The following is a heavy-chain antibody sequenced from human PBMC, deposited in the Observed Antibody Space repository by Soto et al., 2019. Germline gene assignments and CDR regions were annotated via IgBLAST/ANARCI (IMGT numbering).Heavy chain of an antibody. CDR2: IRSKANSYAT. J-gene: IGHJ2*01. Sequence: GGSLRLSCAASGFTFSGSAMHWVRQASGKWLEWVGRIRSKANSYATAYAASVEGRFTISRDDSKNTAYLQMNSLKTEDTAVYYCTRSQEEDCSGGSCYSGLWYFDLWGRGXLVTVYS. CDR3: TRSQEEDCSGGSCYSGLWYFDL. D-gene: IGHD2-15*01. CDR1: GFTFSGSA. V-gene: IGHV3-73*01.